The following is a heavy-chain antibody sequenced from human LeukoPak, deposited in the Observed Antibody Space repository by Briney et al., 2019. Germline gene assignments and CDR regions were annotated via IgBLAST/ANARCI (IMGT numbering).Heavy chain of an antibody. Sequence: PGGSLRLSCAASGFTFSSYGMHWVRQAPGKGLEWVAVISYDGSNKYYADSVKGRFTISRDNSKNTLYLQMNSLKAEDTAVFYCSREETIVRGVKSHIDYWGQGTLVTVSS. V-gene: IGHV3-30*03. CDR3: SREETIVRGVKSHIDY. D-gene: IGHD3-10*01. CDR1: GFTFSSYG. CDR2: ISYDGSNK. J-gene: IGHJ4*02.